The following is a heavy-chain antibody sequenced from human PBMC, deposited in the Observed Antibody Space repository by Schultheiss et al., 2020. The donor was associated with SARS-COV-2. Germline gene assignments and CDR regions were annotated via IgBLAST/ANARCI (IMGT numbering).Heavy chain of an antibody. CDR3: AREYYDFWSGYYAGPVGYYYYGMDV. J-gene: IGHJ6*02. V-gene: IGHV4-59*05. Sequence: SETLSLTCTVSGGSISSYYWSWIRQPAGKGLEWIGSIYHSGSTYYNPSLKSRVTISVDTSKNQFSLKLSSVTAADTAVYYCAREYYDFWSGYYAGPVGYYYYGMDVWGQGTTVTVSS. D-gene: IGHD3-3*01. CDR1: GGSISSYY. CDR2: IYHSGST.